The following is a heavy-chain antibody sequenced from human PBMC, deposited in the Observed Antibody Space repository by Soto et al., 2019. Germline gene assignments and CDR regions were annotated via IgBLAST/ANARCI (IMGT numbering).Heavy chain of an antibody. CDR1: GDSISSYY. D-gene: IGHD6-19*01. V-gene: IGHV4-59*01. J-gene: IGHJ5*02. CDR2: IYSSGST. Sequence: SETLSLTCTVSGDSISSYYWSWIRQPPGKGLEWIGYIYSSGSTKYNPSLKSRVTISIDTSKNQFSLRLASVTAADTAVYYCARDRSAYNWFDPWGQGTLVTVSS. CDR3: ARDRSAYNWFDP.